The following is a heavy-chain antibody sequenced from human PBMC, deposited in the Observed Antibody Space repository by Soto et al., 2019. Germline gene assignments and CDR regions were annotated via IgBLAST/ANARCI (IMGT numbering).Heavy chain of an antibody. V-gene: IGHV3-7*01. D-gene: IGHD3-22*01. CDR2: IKQDGSEK. CDR3: ARISYRYDSSGYFYYYYGTDV. J-gene: IGHJ6*02. Sequence: GGSLRLSCAASGFTFSSYWMSWVRQAPGKGLEWVANIKQDGSEKYYGDSVKGRFTISRDNAKNSLYLQMNSLRAEDTAVYYCARISYRYDSSGYFYYYYGTDVWGQGTTVTVSS. CDR1: GFTFSSYW.